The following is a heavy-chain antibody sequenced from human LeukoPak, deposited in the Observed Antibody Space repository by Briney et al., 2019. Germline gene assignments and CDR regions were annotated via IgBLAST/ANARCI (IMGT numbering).Heavy chain of an antibody. CDR1: GITFGDYA. CDR3: TSDEAEDTSY. CDR2: IRSKAYGGTT. J-gene: IGHJ4*02. Sequence: GGSLRLSCTASGITFGDYAMNWVRQAPGKGLEWVGFIRSKAYGGTTEYAASVKGRFTISRNDSKSIAYLQMNSLKTEDTAVYYCTSDEAEDTSYWGQGTLVTVSS. D-gene: IGHD1-26*01. V-gene: IGHV3-49*04.